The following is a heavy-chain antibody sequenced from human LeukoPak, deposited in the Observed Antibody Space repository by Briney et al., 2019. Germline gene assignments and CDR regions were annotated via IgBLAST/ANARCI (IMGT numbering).Heavy chain of an antibody. D-gene: IGHD3-10*02. CDR3: AELGITMIGGV. CDR2: ISSSGSTI. Sequence: GGSLRPSCAASGFTFSSYAMNWVRQAPGKGLEWVSYISSSGSTIYYADSVKGRFTISRDNAKNSLYLQMNSLRAEDTAVYYCAELGITMIGGVWGKGTTVTISS. J-gene: IGHJ6*04. CDR1: GFTFSSYA. V-gene: IGHV3-48*03.